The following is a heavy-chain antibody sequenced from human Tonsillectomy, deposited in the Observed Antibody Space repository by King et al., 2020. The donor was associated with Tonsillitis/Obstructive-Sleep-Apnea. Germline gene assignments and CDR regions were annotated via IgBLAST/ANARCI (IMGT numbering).Heavy chain of an antibody. V-gene: IGHV3-72*01. Sequence: VQLVESGGGLVQPGGSLRLSCAASGFTFTVHYMDWVRQAPGKGLEWVGRTRSKANSYTTEYAASVKGRFTISRDDSKNSLYLQMNSLKTEDTAVYYCAREGDFWSGYPRGYYMDVWGKGATVTVSS. CDR3: AREGDFWSGYPRGYYMDV. J-gene: IGHJ6*03. CDR2: TRSKANSYTT. D-gene: IGHD3-3*01. CDR1: GFTFTVHY.